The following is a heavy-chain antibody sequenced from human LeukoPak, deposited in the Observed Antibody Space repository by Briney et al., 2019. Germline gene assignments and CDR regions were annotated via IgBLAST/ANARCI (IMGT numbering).Heavy chain of an antibody. D-gene: IGHD4-17*01. CDR2: IIPIFGTA. V-gene: IGHV1-69*15. CDR3: ARGLLPAGDYVWYFDL. CDR1: GGTFSSSA. J-gene: IGHJ2*01. Sequence: SVKVSCKASGGTFSSSAITWVRQAPGQGLVWMGNIIPIFGTANYAQKFQGRVTITADESTSTAYMELSSLRSEDTAVYYCARGLLPAGDYVWYFDLWGRGTLSLSPQ.